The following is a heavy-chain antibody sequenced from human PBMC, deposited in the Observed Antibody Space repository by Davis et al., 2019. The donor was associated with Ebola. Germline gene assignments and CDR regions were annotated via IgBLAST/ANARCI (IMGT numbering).Heavy chain of an antibody. CDR2: LGTSADT. V-gene: IGHV3-23*01. J-gene: IGHJ4*02. CDR1: GFIFSTYV. D-gene: IGHD2-15*01. Sequence: GGSLRLSCSASGFIFSTYVMSWVRQAPGNGLELVSTLGTSADTYYADSVKGRFTISRDNSKNTLYLQMNSLRAEDTAVYYCARIIVVVVAGEYYFDYWGQGTLVTVSS. CDR3: ARIIVVVVAGEYYFDY.